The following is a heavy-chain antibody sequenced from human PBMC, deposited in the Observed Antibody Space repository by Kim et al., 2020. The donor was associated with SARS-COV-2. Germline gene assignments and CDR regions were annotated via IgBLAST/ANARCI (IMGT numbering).Heavy chain of an antibody. CDR3: ARIGEY. Sequence: YPGDSETRYCPSFQGQVTISADKSISTAYLQWSSLKASDTAMYYCARIGEYWGQGTLVTVSS. J-gene: IGHJ4*02. D-gene: IGHD2-15*01. V-gene: IGHV5-51*01. CDR2: YPGDSET.